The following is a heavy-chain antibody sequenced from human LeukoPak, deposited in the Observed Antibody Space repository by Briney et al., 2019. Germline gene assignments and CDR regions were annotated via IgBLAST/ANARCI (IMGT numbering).Heavy chain of an antibody. CDR1: GGTFSSYA. CDR2: IIPIFGTA. CDR3: ARGSDPHPENYYYYYMDV. Sequence: GSSVKVSCKASGGTFSSYAISWVRQAPGQGREWMGGIIPIFGTANYAQKFQGRVTITADESTSTAYMELSSLRSEDTAVYYCARGSDPHPENYYYYYMDVWGKGTTVTVSS. J-gene: IGHJ6*03. D-gene: IGHD6-19*01. V-gene: IGHV1-69*01.